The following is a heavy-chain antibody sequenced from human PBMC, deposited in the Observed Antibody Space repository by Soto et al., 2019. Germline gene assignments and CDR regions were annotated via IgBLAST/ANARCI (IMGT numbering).Heavy chain of an antibody. CDR1: GFTFSNYG. Sequence: QVQLVESGGGVVQPGRSLRLSCAASGFTFSNYGMHWVRQAPGKGLGWVAVIWYDGSNKYYADSVKGRFTISRDNSKNTLYLQMNSLRAEDMAVYYCAIIKTKGYYFDYWGQGTLVTVSS. CDR3: AIIKTKGYYFDY. J-gene: IGHJ4*02. CDR2: IWYDGSNK. V-gene: IGHV3-33*01.